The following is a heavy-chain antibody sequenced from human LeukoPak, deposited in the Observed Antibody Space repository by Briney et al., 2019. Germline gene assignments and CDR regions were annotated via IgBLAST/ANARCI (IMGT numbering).Heavy chain of an antibody. CDR2: INHSGST. D-gene: IGHD2-8*01. V-gene: IGHV4-34*01. Sequence: KPSETLSLTCAVYGGSFSGYYWSWIRQPPGKGLEWIGEINHSGSTNYNPSLKSRVTISVDTSKNQFSLKLSSVTAADTAVYYCARTPGGLDCTNGVCFPIGYYYGMDVWGQGTTVTVSS. J-gene: IGHJ6*02. CDR1: GGSFSGYY. CDR3: ARTPGGLDCTNGVCFPIGYYYGMDV.